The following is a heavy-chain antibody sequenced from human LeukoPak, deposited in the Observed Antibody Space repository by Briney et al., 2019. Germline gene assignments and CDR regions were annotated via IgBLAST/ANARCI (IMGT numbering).Heavy chain of an antibody. V-gene: IGHV3-23*01. CDR1: GFTFSSYT. CDR2: ISGSGGGT. J-gene: IGHJ4*02. CDR3: AKGYYDSSGFQEAFDY. Sequence: GGSLRLSCAASGFTFSSYTMNWVRQAPGKGLEWVSAISGSGGGTYYADSVKGRFTISRDNSKNTLYLQMNSLRAEDTAVYYCAKGYYDSSGFQEAFDYRGQGTLVTVSS. D-gene: IGHD3-22*01.